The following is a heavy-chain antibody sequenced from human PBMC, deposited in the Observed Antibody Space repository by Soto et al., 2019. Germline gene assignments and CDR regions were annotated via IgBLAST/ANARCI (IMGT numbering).Heavy chain of an antibody. Sequence: LRLSCAASGFTFSSYAMHWVRQAPGKGLEWVAVISYDGSNKYYADSVKGRFTISRDNSKNTLYLQMNSLRAEDTAVYYCARDSFYYDSSGYKDYWGQGTLVTVSS. CDR2: ISYDGSNK. V-gene: IGHV3-30-3*01. J-gene: IGHJ4*02. CDR1: GFTFSSYA. D-gene: IGHD3-22*01. CDR3: ARDSFYYDSSGYKDY.